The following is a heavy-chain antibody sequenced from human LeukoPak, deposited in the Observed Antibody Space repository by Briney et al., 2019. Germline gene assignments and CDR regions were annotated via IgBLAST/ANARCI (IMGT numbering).Heavy chain of an antibody. J-gene: IGHJ3*02. V-gene: IGHV4-59*08. D-gene: IGHD2-15*01. CDR3: ARVGHLGSCSGGSCYSVGAFDI. CDR2: IYHSGGT. CDR1: GASINNYY. Sequence: SETLSLTCTVSGASINNYYWSWIRQPPGKGLEWIGYIYHSGGTNNNPSLKSRVTMSVDTSRKQFSLKLSSVTAADTAVYYCARVGHLGSCSGGSCYSVGAFDIWGQGTMVTVSS.